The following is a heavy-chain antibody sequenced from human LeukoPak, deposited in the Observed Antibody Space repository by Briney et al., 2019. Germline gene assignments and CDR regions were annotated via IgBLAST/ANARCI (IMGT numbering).Heavy chain of an antibody. CDR1: GGSISSGSYY. CDR3: ARGAQGSGSQRQPAPDDY. D-gene: IGHD3-10*01. Sequence: PSETLSLTCTVSGGSISSGSYYWSWIRQPAGKGLEWIGRIYTSGSTNYNPSLKSRVTISVDTSKNQFSLKLSSVTAADTAVYYCARGAQGSGSQRQPAPDDYWGQRTLVTVSS. V-gene: IGHV4-61*02. J-gene: IGHJ4*02. CDR2: IYTSGST.